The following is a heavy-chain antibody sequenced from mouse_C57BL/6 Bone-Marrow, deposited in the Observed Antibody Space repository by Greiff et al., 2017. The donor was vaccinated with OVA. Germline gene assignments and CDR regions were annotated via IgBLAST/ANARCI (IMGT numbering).Heavy chain of an antibody. CDR3: ARGSYYYGSSYFYYFDY. J-gene: IGHJ2*01. Sequence: VQLQQPGAELVMPGASVKLSCKASGYTFTSYWMHWVKQRPGQGLEWIGEIDPSDSYTNYNQKFKGKSTLTVDKSSSTAYMQLSSLTSEDSAVYYCARGSYYYGSSYFYYFDYWGQGTTLTVSS. CDR1: GYTFTSYW. CDR2: IDPSDSYT. D-gene: IGHD1-1*01. V-gene: IGHV1-69*01.